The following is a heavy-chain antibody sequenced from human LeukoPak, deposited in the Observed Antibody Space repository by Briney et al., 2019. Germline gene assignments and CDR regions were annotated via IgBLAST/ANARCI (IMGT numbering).Heavy chain of an antibody. V-gene: IGHV3-48*01. D-gene: IGHD3-10*01. J-gene: IGHJ5*02. CDR1: GFTFSSYS. Sequence: GGSLRLSCAASGFTFSSYSMNWVRQASGKGLEWVSYISSSSSTIYYADSVKGRFTISRDNAKNSLYLQMNSLRAEDTAVYYCARDMVRGVLNWFDPWGQGTLVTVSS. CDR2: ISSSSSTI. CDR3: ARDMVRGVLNWFDP.